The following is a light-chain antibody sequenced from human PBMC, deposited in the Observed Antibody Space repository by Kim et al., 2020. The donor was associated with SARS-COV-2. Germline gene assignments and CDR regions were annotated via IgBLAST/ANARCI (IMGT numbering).Light chain of an antibody. Sequence: ASAGDKVTITCRASESIDTYLKWYQQKPGKAPSLLMYDASTLQTGVPSRFSGSGSGTVFTLTINSLQLEDFATYYCHQTYRNPRTFGQGTKVDIK. CDR2: DAS. J-gene: IGKJ1*01. CDR3: HQTYRNPRT. CDR1: ESIDTY. V-gene: IGKV1-39*01.